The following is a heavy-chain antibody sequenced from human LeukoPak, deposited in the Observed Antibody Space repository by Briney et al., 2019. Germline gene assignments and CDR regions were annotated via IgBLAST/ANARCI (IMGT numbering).Heavy chain of an antibody. J-gene: IGHJ4*02. CDR3: ARLAYGDYFDY. V-gene: IGHV4-34*01. Sequence: SETLSLTCAVYGGSFSGYYWSWIRQPPGKGLEWIGEINHSGSTNYNPSLKSRVTIPVDTSKNQFSLKLSSVTAADTAVYYCARLAYGDYFDYWGQGTLVTVSS. D-gene: IGHD4-17*01. CDR1: GGSFSGYY. CDR2: INHSGST.